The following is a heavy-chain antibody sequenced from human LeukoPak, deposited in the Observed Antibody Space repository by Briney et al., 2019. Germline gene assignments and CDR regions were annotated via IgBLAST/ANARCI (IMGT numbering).Heavy chain of an antibody. CDR1: GYTFTSYG. Sequence: ASVKVSCKASGYTFTSYGISWVRQAPGQGLEWMGWISGYNGITKYAQKVQGRVTMTTDTSTSTAYMELRSLRSDDTAVYYCARERLLGAPYYWGQGTLVTVSS. CDR3: ARERLLGAPYY. CDR2: ISGYNGIT. V-gene: IGHV1-18*01. D-gene: IGHD1-26*01. J-gene: IGHJ4*02.